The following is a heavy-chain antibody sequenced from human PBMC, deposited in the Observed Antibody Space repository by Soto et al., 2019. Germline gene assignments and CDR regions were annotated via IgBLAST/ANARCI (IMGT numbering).Heavy chain of an antibody. Sequence: QVQLVQSGAEVKKPGSSVKVSCTASGGIFSRSGTFSSFAISWVRQAPGQGPEWMGGIIGSVGSTKYAQRFHGRITITADESANSAFMELSGLRSEDTAIYYCAAGGRATFSELDYWGRGTLVTVSS. CDR1: GGIFSRSGTFSSFA. CDR2: IIGSVGST. J-gene: IGHJ4*02. D-gene: IGHD3-10*01. CDR3: AAGGRATFSELDY. V-gene: IGHV1-69*01.